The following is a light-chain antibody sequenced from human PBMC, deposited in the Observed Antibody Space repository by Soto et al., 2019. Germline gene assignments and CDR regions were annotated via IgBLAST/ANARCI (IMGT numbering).Light chain of an antibody. J-gene: IGKJ1*01. V-gene: IGKV3-15*01. CDR2: DAS. CDR1: QSVDIS. CDR3: QQYRSWPRT. Sequence: EIVLTQSPATLSVSPGERVTLSCRASQSVDISLAWYQQKPGQAPRLLIYDASTRATDMPGTFSGRGSGTEFTLTISSLRPEDFAVYYCQQYRSWPRTFGQGTKVEIK.